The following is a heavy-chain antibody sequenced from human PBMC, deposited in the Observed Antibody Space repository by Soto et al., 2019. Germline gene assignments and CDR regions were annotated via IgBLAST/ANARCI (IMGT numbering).Heavy chain of an antibody. CDR1: GGSISSYY. Sequence: SETLSLTCTVSGGSISSYYWSWIRQPPGKGLEWIGYIYYSGSTNYNPSLKSRVTISVDTSKNQFSLKLSSVTAADTAVYYCARRGGKGSYGLYYFDYWGQGTLVTVSS. CDR2: IYYSGST. V-gene: IGHV4-59*01. D-gene: IGHD5-18*01. J-gene: IGHJ4*02. CDR3: ARRGGKGSYGLYYFDY.